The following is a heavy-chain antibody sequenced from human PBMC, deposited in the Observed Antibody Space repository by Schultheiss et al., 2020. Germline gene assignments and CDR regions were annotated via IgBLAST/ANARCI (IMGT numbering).Heavy chain of an antibody. Sequence: SETLSLTCAVYGGSFSGYYWSWIRQPPGKGLEWIGSIYYSGNTYYNPSLKSRVTISVDTSKNQFSLKLSSVTAADTAVYYCAIHRTSPIDSWGQGTLVTVSS. CDR1: GGSFSGYY. V-gene: IGHV4-34*01. D-gene: IGHD2-8*01. J-gene: IGHJ4*02. CDR2: IYYSGNT. CDR3: AIHRTSPIDS.